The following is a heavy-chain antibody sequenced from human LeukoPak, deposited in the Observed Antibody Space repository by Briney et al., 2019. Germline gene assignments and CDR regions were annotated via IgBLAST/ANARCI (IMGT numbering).Heavy chain of an antibody. D-gene: IGHD3-3*01. CDR1: GYTFTSYG. Sequence: ASVKVSCKASGYTFTSYGISWVRQAPGQGREWMGWISAYNGNTNYAQKLQGRVTMTTDTSTSTAYMELRSLRSDDTAVYYCAREKIWGYDFWSGYYDYYYYYMDVWGKGTTVTVSS. CDR2: ISAYNGNT. CDR3: AREKIWGYDFWSGYYDYYYYYMDV. V-gene: IGHV1-18*01. J-gene: IGHJ6*03.